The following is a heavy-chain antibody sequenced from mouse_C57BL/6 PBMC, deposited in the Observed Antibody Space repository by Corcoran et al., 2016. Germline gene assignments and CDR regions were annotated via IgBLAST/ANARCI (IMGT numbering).Heavy chain of an antibody. Sequence: QVQLQQSGAELARPGASVKLSCKASGYTFTSYGISWVKQRTGQSLEWIGEIYPRSGNTYYNEKFKGKATLTGDKSSSTAYMELRSLTSEDSAVYFCAREANCGYGGPPWFAYWGQGTLVTVSA. J-gene: IGHJ3*01. CDR2: IYPRSGNT. CDR3: AREANCGYGGPPWFAY. CDR1: GYTFTSYG. V-gene: IGHV1-81*01. D-gene: IGHD2-2*01.